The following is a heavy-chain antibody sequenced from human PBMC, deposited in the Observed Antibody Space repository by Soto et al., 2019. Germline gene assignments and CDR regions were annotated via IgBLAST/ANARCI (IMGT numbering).Heavy chain of an antibody. V-gene: IGHV3-23*01. CDR1: GFTFINYA. CDR3: AKGILVKPPGTRTFDI. Sequence: EVQLLESGGGLVQPGGSLRLSCAASGFTFINYAMSWVRQAPGKGLEWVSTIGGGDGSTYYADSVKGRFTISRDNSNSALYLQMNSLRVGDTAIYYCAKGILVKPPGTRTFDIWGQATMVIVSS. D-gene: IGHD6-13*01. J-gene: IGHJ3*02. CDR2: IGGGDGST.